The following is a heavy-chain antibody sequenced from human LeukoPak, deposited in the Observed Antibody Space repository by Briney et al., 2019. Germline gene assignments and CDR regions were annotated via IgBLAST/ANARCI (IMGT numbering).Heavy chain of an antibody. CDR3: ARALYCSGGSCGAFDI. V-gene: IGHV4-61*05. CDR1: GGSISSSSYY. D-gene: IGHD2-15*01. Sequence: PSETLSLTCTVSGGSISSSSYYWGWLRQPPGKGLEWIGYIYYSGSTNYNPSLKSRVTISVDTSKNQFSLKLSSVTAADTAVYYCARALYCSGGSCGAFDIWGQGTMVPVS. CDR2: IYYSGST. J-gene: IGHJ3*02.